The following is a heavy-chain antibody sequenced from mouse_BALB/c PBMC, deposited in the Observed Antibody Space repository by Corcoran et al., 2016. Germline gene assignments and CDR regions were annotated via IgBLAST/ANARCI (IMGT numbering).Heavy chain of an antibody. J-gene: IGHJ3*01. D-gene: IGHD1-1*01. CDR2: ISYDGSN. V-gene: IGHV3-6*02. CDR3: ARDRDYYYGSSLSFAY. CDR1: GYSITSGSY. Sequence: DVQLQESGPGLVKPSQSLSLTCSVTGYSITSGSYWNWIRQFPGNKLEWMGYISYDGSNNYNPSRQNRISITRATSKNQFFLKLNSVTTEDTATYYGARDRDYYYGSSLSFAYWGQGTLVTVSA.